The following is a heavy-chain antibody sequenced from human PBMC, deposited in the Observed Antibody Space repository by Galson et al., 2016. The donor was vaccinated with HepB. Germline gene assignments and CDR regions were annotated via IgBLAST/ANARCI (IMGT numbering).Heavy chain of an antibody. J-gene: IGHJ4*01. V-gene: IGHV3-30*18. CDR1: GFTFSDYG. CDR3: AKGKWSWNTHFDY. CDR2: LSFDGINK. Sequence: SLRLSCAASGFTFSDYGIHWVRQAPGKGLEWVAVLSFDGINKYYADSVKGRFTISRDNSKNTLLLQMNSLRADDTAIYYCAKGKWSWNTHFDYWGHGTLVTVSS. D-gene: IGHD1/OR15-1a*01.